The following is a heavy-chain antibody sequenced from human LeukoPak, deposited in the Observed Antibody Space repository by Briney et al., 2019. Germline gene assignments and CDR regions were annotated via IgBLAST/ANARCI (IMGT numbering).Heavy chain of an antibody. V-gene: IGHV4-39*01. D-gene: IGHD1-26*01. CDR2: IYYIGST. J-gene: IGHJ4*02. CDR3: ARHVNSNGSPSDY. Sequence: SETLSLTCTVSGGSISSTRYYWGWIRQPPGKGLEWIGSIYYIGSTYYNPSLKSRVTISVDTSKNQFSLKLRSVTAADTAVYYCARHVNSNGSPSDYWGQGTLVTLSS. CDR1: GGSISSTRYY.